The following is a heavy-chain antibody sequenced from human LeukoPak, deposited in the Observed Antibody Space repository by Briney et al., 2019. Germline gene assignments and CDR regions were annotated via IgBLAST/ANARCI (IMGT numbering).Heavy chain of an antibody. V-gene: IGHV3-48*01. CDR3: ARVSYQLLYDAFDI. CDR2: ISSSSTI. CDR1: GLTISSYS. J-gene: IGHJ3*02. D-gene: IGHD2-2*01. Sequence: GGSLRLSCAASGLTISSYSMNWVRQAPGKGLEWVSYISSSSTIYYADSVKGRFTISRDSAKNSLYLQMNSLRAEDTAVYYCARVSYQLLYDAFDIWGQGTMVTVSS.